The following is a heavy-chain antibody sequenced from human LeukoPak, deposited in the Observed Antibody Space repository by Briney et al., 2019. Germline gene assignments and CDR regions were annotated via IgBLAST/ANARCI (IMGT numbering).Heavy chain of an antibody. CDR2: IKQDGSEK. D-gene: IGHD3-3*01. CDR1: GFTFSDYY. CDR3: ARDWYQYYDFWSGYYQIKVLDNWFDP. J-gene: IGHJ5*02. Sequence: PGGSLRLSCAASGFTFSDYYMSWVRQAPGKGLEWVANIKQDGSEKYYVDSVKGRFTISRDNAKNSLYLQMNSLRAEDTAVYYCARDWYQYYDFWSGYYQIKVLDNWFDPWGQGTLVTASS. V-gene: IGHV3-7*03.